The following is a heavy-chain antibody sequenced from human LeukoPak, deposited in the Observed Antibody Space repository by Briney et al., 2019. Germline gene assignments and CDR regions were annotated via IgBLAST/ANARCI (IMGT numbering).Heavy chain of an antibody. CDR2: IWYDGSNK. D-gene: IGHD3-22*01. Sequence: GRSLRLSCAASGFTFSSYGMHWVRQAPGKGLEWVAVIWYDGSNKYYADSVKGRFTISRDNSKNTLYLQMNSLRAEDTAVYYCARAGDSSRYYGMDVWGRGTTVTVSS. J-gene: IGHJ6*02. V-gene: IGHV3-33*01. CDR3: ARAGDSSRYYGMDV. CDR1: GFTFSSYG.